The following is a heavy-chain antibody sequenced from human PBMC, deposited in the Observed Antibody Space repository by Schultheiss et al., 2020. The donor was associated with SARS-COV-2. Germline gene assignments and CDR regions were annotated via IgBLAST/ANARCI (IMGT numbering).Heavy chain of an antibody. J-gene: IGHJ4*02. CDR1: GFTFSSYS. D-gene: IGHD6-13*01. Sequence: GGSLRLSCEASGFTFSSYSMNWVRQAPGKGLEWVSRINSDGSSTSYADSVKGRFTISRDNAKNTLYLQMNSLRAEDTAVYYCARVAAALDYWGQGTLVTVSS. CDR3: ARVAAALDY. V-gene: IGHV3-74*01. CDR2: INSDGSST.